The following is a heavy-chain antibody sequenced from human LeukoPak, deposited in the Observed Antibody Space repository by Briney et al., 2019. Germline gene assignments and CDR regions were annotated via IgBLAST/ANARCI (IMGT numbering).Heavy chain of an antibody. J-gene: IGHJ4*02. D-gene: IGHD7-27*01. Sequence: SETLSLTCAVYGGSFSGYYWSWIRQPPGKGMEWIGEINHSGSTNYNPSLKSRVTISVDTSKNQFSLKLSSVTAADTAVYYCARARSLTSLFDYWGQGTLVTVSS. CDR3: ARARSLTSLFDY. V-gene: IGHV4-34*01. CDR1: GGSFSGYY. CDR2: INHSGST.